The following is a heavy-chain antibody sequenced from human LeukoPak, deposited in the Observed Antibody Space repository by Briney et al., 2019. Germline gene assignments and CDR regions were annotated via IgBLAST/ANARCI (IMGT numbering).Heavy chain of an antibody. Sequence: SVRVSCKASGFTFTNSAMQWVRQARGQRLEWIGWIVVASGNTKYAQKFQERVTITRGMSTSTAYMELSSLSPEDTAVYYCAAAPIEMQQRGFDYWGQGTLVTVSS. J-gene: IGHJ4*02. D-gene: IGHD5-24*01. CDR3: AAAPIEMQQRGFDY. CDR2: IVVASGNT. CDR1: GFTFTNSA. V-gene: IGHV1-58*02.